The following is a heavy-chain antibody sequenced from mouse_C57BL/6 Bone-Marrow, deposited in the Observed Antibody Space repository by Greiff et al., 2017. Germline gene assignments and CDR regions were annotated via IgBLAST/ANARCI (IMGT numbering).Heavy chain of an antibody. Sequence: EVQLQESGPGLVKPSQSLSLTCSVTGYSITSGYYWNWIRQFPGNKLEWMGYISYDGSNNYNPSLKNRISITRDTSKNQFFLKLNSVTTEDTATYYCASRIYYYGSSYFYYFDYWGQGTTLTVSS. D-gene: IGHD1-1*01. V-gene: IGHV3-6*01. CDR3: ASRIYYYGSSYFYYFDY. CDR2: ISYDGSN. J-gene: IGHJ2*01. CDR1: GYSITSGYY.